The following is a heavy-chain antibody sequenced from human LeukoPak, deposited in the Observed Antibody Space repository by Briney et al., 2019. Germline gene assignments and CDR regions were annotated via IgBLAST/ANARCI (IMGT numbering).Heavy chain of an antibody. CDR2: ISGSGGST. V-gene: IGHV3-23*01. Sequence: GGSLRLSCAASGFTFSSYAMSWVRQAPGKGLEWVSAISGSGGSTYYADSVKGRFTISRDNSKNTLYLQMNSLRAEDTAVYYCANYHSSSWRISSYYGMDVWGQGTTVTVSS. CDR1: GFTFSSYA. J-gene: IGHJ6*02. CDR3: ANYHSSSWRISSYYGMDV. D-gene: IGHD6-13*01.